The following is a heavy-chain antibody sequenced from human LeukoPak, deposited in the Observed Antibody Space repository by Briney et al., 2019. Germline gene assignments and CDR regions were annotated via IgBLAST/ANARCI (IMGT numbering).Heavy chain of an antibody. J-gene: IGHJ4*02. CDR2: IYYSGGT. D-gene: IGHD6-6*01. V-gene: IGHV4-59*08. CDR3: ARLWDSSSSLDY. Sequence: SETLSLTCTVSGGSISSYYWTWIRQPPGKGLGLGWIGYIYYSGGTNYNPSLKSRVTISIDTSKYQVSLKLSSVTAADTAVYYCARLWDSSSSLDYWGQGTLVTVSS. CDR1: GGSISSYY.